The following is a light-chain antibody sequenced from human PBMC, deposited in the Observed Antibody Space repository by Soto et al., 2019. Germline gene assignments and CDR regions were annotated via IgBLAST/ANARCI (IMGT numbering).Light chain of an antibody. V-gene: IGKV1-5*03. J-gene: IGKJ1*01. CDR1: QSISNW. CDR3: QQYNTYWT. CDR2: TAS. Sequence: DLQMTQSPSTLSSSVGDSVTITCRASQSISNWLAWYHQKPGKAPKLLIYTASILESGVPSRFNGSGSGTEFTLTIRSLQPADFASYYCQQYNTYWTCGQGTKVDIK.